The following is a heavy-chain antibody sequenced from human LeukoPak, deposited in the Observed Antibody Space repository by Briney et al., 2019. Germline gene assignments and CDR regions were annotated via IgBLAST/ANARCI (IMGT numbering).Heavy chain of an antibody. CDR2: IIPIFGTA. J-gene: IGHJ5*02. Sequence: SVKVSCKASGGTFSSYAISWVRQAPGQGLECTGGIIPIFGTANYAQKFQVRVTITTDESTSTAYMKLSSLSSEDTGVYYCARGSYCSSTSCAENGWFDPWGQGTMVTVSS. CDR1: GGTFSSYA. CDR3: ARGSYCSSTSCAENGWFDP. V-gene: IGHV1-69*05. D-gene: IGHD2-2*01.